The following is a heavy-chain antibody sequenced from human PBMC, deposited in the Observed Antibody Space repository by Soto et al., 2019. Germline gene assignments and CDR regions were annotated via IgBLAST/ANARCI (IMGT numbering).Heavy chain of an antibody. CDR2: IYYSGST. D-gene: IGHD2-15*01. Sequence: SETLSLSCTVSGCSISSYYWSWIRQPPGKGLEWIGYIYYSGSTNYNPSLKSRVTISVDTSKNQFSLKLSSVTAADTAVYYCARSWGIVVVVAATPAFGFDYWGQGTLVTVSS. CDR3: ARSWGIVVVVAATPAFGFDY. CDR1: GCSISSYY. J-gene: IGHJ4*02. V-gene: IGHV4-59*12.